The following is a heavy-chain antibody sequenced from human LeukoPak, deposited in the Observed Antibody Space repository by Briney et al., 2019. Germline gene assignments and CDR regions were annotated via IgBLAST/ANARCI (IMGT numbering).Heavy chain of an antibody. J-gene: IGHJ4*02. CDR1: GFNFNDYS. V-gene: IGHV3-69-1*02. CDR3: ARDFPDNSLFDL. CDR2: ITSTSRTI. D-gene: IGHD5-24*01. Sequence: GGSLRLSCEVSGFNFNDYSMHWVRQAPGKGLEWVASITSTSRTIFYADSLQGRLIISRDNAKKTVSLEMNSLRGEDAALYYCARDFPDNSLFDLWGRGTLVSVSS.